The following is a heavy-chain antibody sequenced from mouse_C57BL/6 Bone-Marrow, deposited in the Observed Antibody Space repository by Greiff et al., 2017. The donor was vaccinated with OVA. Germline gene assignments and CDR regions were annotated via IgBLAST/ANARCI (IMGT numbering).Heavy chain of an antibody. V-gene: IGHV1-9*01. Sequence: QVQLQQSGAELMKPGASVKLSCKATGYTFPGYWIEWVKQRPGHGLEWIGEILPGSGRTNYNEKFKGKATFTADTSSNTAYMQLSSLTTEDSAIYYSARNLITTVVAPWYFDVWGTGTTVTVSS. D-gene: IGHD1-1*01. CDR3: ARNLITTVVAPWYFDV. CDR2: ILPGSGRT. J-gene: IGHJ1*03. CDR1: GYTFPGYW.